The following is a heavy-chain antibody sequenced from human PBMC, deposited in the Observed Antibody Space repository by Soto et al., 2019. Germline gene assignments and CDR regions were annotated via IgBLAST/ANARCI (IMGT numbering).Heavy chain of an antibody. V-gene: IGHV4-39*01. Sequence: QLQLQESGPGLVKPSETLSLTCTVSGGSISSSSYYWGWIRQPPGKGLEWIGSIYYSGSTYYNPSLKSRVTLSVDTSQTPLSLKLSSVTAPDPPVYYCASRNLWCGEEGFDYWGQGTLVTVSS. CDR1: GGSISSSSYY. D-gene: IGHD3-10*01. J-gene: IGHJ4*02. CDR3: ASRNLWCGEEGFDY. CDR2: IYYSGST.